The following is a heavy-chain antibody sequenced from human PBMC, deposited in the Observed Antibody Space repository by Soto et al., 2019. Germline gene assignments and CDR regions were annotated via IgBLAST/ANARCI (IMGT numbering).Heavy chain of an antibody. Sequence: GGSLRLSCAASGFTFSSCAMSWVRQAPGMGLQWVSAISDSGGSTYYADSVRGRFTISRDNSKNTLYLQLNSLGAEGTAVYYCAKDRPAAGSQWLVPIWGRGTLVTVSS. CDR1: GFTFSSCA. V-gene: IGHV3-23*01. CDR3: AKDRPAAGSQWLVPI. D-gene: IGHD6-19*01. CDR2: ISDSGGST. J-gene: IGHJ4*02.